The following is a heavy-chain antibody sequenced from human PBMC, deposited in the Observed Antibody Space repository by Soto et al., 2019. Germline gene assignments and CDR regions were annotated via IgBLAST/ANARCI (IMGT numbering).Heavy chain of an antibody. Sequence: PGESLKISCKGSGYGFTSYWIGWARQMPGKGLEWMGIIYPGDSDTRYSPSFQGQVTISADKSISTAYLQWSSLKASDTAMYYCARTAAAGKYYYGVDVWGQGTTVTVSS. V-gene: IGHV5-51*01. CDR2: IYPGDSDT. CDR1: GYGFTSYW. D-gene: IGHD6-13*01. CDR3: ARTAAAGKYYYGVDV. J-gene: IGHJ6*02.